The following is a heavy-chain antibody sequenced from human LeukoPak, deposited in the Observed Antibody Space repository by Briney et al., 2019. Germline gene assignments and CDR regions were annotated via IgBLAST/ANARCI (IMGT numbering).Heavy chain of an antibody. CDR3: ARGFRPLNSATWFLSLAS. V-gene: IGHV3-23*01. CDR1: GFPFRSYA. D-gene: IGHD3-10*01. Sequence: PGGSLRLSCGASGFPFRSYAMTWVRQAPGKGLEWVSSISGDGATTYHADSVKGRFTISRDNAKNTVYLEICILGAEDTAVYFCARGFRPLNSATWFLSLASWGPRRLVTVSS. J-gene: IGHJ5*02. CDR2: ISGDGATT.